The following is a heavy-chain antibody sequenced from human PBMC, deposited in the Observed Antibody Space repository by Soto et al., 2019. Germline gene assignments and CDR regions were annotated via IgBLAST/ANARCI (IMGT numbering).Heavy chain of an antibody. Sequence: QVQLQESGPGLVKPSQTLSLTCTVSGGSISSGGYYWSWIRQHPGKGLEWIGYIYSSGSTYYNPSIKSLVSISVNTSKTQFSLKLSSVTAADTAVYYCARSFAVAVAGPFDYWGQGTLVTVSS. V-gene: IGHV4-31*01. D-gene: IGHD6-13*01. CDR3: ARSFAVAVAGPFDY. CDR1: GGSISSGGYY. J-gene: IGHJ4*02. CDR2: IYSSGST.